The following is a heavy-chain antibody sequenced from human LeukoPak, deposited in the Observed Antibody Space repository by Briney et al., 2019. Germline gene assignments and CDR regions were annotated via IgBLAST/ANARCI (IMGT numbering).Heavy chain of an antibody. J-gene: IGHJ4*02. CDR2: TSSSDAGT. D-gene: IGHD2-15*01. V-gene: IGHV3-23*01. CDR3: ARAPVTSCRGAFCYPFDI. CDR1: GFALSSYA. Sequence: GGSLRLSCAASGFALSSYAMSWVRQAPGKGLEWVSATSSSDAGTYHAESVRGRFTISRDNSKNALYLQMNSLRADDAAVYYCARAPVTSCRGAFCYPFDIWGQGTLVTVSS.